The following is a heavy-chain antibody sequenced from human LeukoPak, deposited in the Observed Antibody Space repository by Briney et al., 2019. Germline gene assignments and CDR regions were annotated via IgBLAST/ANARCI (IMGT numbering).Heavy chain of an antibody. J-gene: IGHJ5*02. D-gene: IGHD6-19*01. CDR2: ISGSGGTT. Sequence: PGGSLRLSCAASGFTFRSFAMSWVRQAPGKGLEWVSAISGSGGTTYYADSVKGRFTISRDNSKNTLYLQMNSLRAEDTAVYYCARCVTGWPNWFAPWGQGTLVTVSS. CDR3: ARCVTGWPNWFAP. V-gene: IGHV3-23*01. CDR1: GFTFRSFA.